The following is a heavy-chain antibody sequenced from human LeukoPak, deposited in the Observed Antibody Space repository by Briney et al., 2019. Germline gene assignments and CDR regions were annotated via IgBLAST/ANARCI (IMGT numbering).Heavy chain of an antibody. V-gene: IGHV4-39*01. J-gene: IGHJ5*02. Sequence: SSETLSLTCAVSGGSISGSSYFWGWIRQPPGKGLEWIGSIYYSGNTYYNPSLKSRVTISVDTSKNQFSLKLSSVTAADTAVYYCARLPTGFPNWFDPWGQGTLVTVSS. CDR1: GGSISGSSYF. D-gene: IGHD4-17*01. CDR2: IYYSGNT. CDR3: ARLPTGFPNWFDP.